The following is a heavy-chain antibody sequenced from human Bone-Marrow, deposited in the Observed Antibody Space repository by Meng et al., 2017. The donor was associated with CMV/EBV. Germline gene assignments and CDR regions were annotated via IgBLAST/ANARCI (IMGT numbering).Heavy chain of an antibody. J-gene: IGHJ6*02. D-gene: IGHD2-2*01. CDR2: ISSSSSYI. CDR1: GFTFSSYS. CDR3: ARDGGPGYCSSTSCYPIYYYYYGMDV. V-gene: IGHV3-21*01. Sequence: GGSLRLSCAASGFTFSSYSMNWVRQAPGKGLEWVSSISSSSSYIYYADSVKGRFTISRDNAKNSLYLQMNSLRAEDTAVYYCARDGGPGYCSSTSCYPIYYYYYGMDVWGQGTTVNVAS.